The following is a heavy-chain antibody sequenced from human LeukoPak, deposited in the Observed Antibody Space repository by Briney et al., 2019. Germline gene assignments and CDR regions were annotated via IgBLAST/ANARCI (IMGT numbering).Heavy chain of an antibody. CDR3: AKANWVSNADAVW. CDR1: GFTFSSYA. D-gene: IGHD1-1*01. V-gene: IGHV3-30*07. Sequence: GGSLRLSCAASGFTFSSYAMHWVRQAPGKGLEWVAVISYDGGNTYYADSVKGRFTISRDDSRNTVYLQLNNLRVEDTAIYYCAKANWVSNADAVWWGQGTQVTVSS. CDR2: ISYDGGNT. J-gene: IGHJ4*02.